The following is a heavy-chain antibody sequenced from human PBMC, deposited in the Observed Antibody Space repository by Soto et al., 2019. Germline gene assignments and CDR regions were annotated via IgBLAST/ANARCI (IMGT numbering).Heavy chain of an antibody. CDR1: GFTFSSYA. J-gene: IGHJ3*02. CDR3: ARVSSWYKGSDAFDI. CDR2: ISYDGSNK. V-gene: IGHV3-30-3*01. Sequence: GGSLRLACAASGFTFSSYAMHWVRQAPGKGLEWVAVISYDGSNKYYADSVKGRFTISRDNSKNTLYLQMNSLRAEDTAVYYCARVSSWYKGSDAFDIWGQGTMVTVSS. D-gene: IGHD6-13*01.